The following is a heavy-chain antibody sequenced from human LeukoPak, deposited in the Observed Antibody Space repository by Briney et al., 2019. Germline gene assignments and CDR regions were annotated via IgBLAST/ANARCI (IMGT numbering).Heavy chain of an antibody. D-gene: IGHD3-10*01. J-gene: IGHJ4*02. CDR2: MSGDGETT. CDR1: GFTVSTNA. Sequence: GGSLRLSCAASGFTVSTNAMNWVRQAPGKGLEWVSGMSGDGETTYYADSVKGRFTISRDNSKNTLYLQINSLRAEDTAVYYCVKLFHYGSGSSSHWGQGTLVTVSS. V-gene: IGHV3-23*01. CDR3: VKLFHYGSGSSSH.